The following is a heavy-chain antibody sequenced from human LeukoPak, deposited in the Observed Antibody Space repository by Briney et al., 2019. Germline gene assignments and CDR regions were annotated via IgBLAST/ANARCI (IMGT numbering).Heavy chain of an antibody. V-gene: IGHV3-66*01. CDR2: IYSGGST. Sequence: GGSLRLSCAASGFTASSNYMSWVRQAPGKGLEWVSVIYSGGSTYYADSVKGRFTISRDNSKNTLYLQMNSLRAEDTAVYYCASTDGYSSGWYCFDYWGQGTLVTVSS. D-gene: IGHD6-19*01. J-gene: IGHJ4*02. CDR3: ASTDGYSSGWYCFDY. CDR1: GFTASSNY.